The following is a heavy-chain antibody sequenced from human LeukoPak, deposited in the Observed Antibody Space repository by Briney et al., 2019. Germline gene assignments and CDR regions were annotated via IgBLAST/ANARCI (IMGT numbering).Heavy chain of an antibody. J-gene: IGHJ6*03. Sequence: ASVKVSCKASGYTFTSFYMHWVRQAPGQGLEWMGIINPSGGSTSSAQKFQGRVTTTTDESTSTAYMELSSLRSEDTAVYYCARSEYSSLPYYYYYMDVWAKGPRSPSP. D-gene: IGHD6-6*01. CDR2: INPSGGST. V-gene: IGHV1-46*01. CDR3: ARSEYSSLPYYYYYMDV. CDR1: GYTFTSFY.